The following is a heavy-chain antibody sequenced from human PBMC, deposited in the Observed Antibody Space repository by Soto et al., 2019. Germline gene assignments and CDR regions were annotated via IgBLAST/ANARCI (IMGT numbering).Heavy chain of an antibody. CDR1: GYTFTSYA. V-gene: IGHV1-3*01. CDR2: FNAGNGNT. D-gene: IGHD4-17*01. J-gene: IGHJ4*02. Sequence: ASVKVSCKASGYTFTSYAMHWVSQATGQRLEWMGWFNAGNGNTKYSQKLQVRVNITRDMSTSTAYMELSSLRSEYTAVYYCAADDPNGAFKFDYWGQGTLVTVSS. CDR3: AADDPNGAFKFDY.